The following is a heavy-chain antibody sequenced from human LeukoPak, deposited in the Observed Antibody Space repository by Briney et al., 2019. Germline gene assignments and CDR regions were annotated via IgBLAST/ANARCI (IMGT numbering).Heavy chain of an antibody. CDR3: ARETHYYDSSGYLGY. CDR2: IYYSGST. CDR1: GGSISSYY. D-gene: IGHD3-22*01. V-gene: IGHV4-59*12. Sequence: SETLSLTCTVSGGSISSYYWSWIRQPPGKGLEWIGNIYYSGSTNYNPSLKSRVTISVDTSKNQFYLKLSSVTAADTAVYYCARETHYYDSSGYLGYWGQGTLVTVSS. J-gene: IGHJ4*02.